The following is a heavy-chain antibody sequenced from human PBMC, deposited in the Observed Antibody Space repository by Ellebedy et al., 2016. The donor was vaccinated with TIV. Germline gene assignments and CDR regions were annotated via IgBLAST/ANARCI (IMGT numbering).Heavy chain of an antibody. D-gene: IGHD3-22*01. J-gene: IGHJ4*02. CDR1: GFTFNNYA. CDR3: AKGRGGGSDSSAPRYYFDY. Sequence: PGGSLRLSCAASGFTFNNYAMTWVRQAPGKGLEWVSGIVGSGSQKYADSVKGRFTISRDNSKKTLYLQMNSLRAEDTAVYYCAKGRGGGSDSSAPRYYFDYWGLGTLVTVSS. CDR2: IVGSGS. V-gene: IGHV3-23*01.